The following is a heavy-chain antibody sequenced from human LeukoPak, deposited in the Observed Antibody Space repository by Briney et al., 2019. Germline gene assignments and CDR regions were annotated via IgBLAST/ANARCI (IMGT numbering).Heavy chain of an antibody. CDR2: IYTSGST. V-gene: IGHV4-4*07. J-gene: IGHJ6*02. D-gene: IGHD3-3*01. Sequence: SETLSLTCIVSGGSINSYYWSWIRQPAGKGLEWIGRIYTSGSTNYNPSLKSRVTMSVDTSKNQFSLKLSSVTAADTAVYYCARSLYDFWSGYSRDYGMDVWGQGTTVTVSS. CDR1: GGSINSYY. CDR3: ARSLYDFWSGYSRDYGMDV.